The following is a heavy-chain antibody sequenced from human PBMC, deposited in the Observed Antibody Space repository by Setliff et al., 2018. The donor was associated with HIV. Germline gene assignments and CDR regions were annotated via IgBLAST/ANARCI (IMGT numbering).Heavy chain of an antibody. J-gene: IGHJ4*01. D-gene: IGHD6-13*01. CDR3: AKDYWSYSSSWYYFDS. Sequence: PGGSLRLSCAASGFTFSSYGMNWARQAPGKGLEWVAVIWYDGSHEYYADSVKGRFTISRDDSKNTLYLHMNSRRPEDTAVYYCAKDYWSYSSSWYYFDSWGQGTMVTVSS. CDR1: GFTFSSYG. V-gene: IGHV3-33*06. CDR2: IWYDGSHE.